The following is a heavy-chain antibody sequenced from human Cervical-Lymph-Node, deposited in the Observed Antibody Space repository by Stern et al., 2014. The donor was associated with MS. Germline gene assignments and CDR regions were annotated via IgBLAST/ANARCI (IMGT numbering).Heavy chain of an antibody. Sequence: QVTLRESGPTLVKPTQTLTLTCTVSGFSLTTDGVGVAWIRQAPGKALEWLALLYWDDDERYNPSLNNRLTITKDTSKNQVVLRMTNVDPVDTGTYYCAHSFGSVSGTYSGVDAWGQGTTVTVS. CDR2: LYWDDDE. D-gene: IGHD1-7*01. V-gene: IGHV2-5*02. CDR3: AHSFGSVSGTYSGVDA. CDR1: GFSLTTDGVG. J-gene: IGHJ6*02.